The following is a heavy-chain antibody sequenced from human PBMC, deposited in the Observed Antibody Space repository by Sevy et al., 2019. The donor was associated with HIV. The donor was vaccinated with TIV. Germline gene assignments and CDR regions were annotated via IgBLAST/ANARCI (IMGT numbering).Heavy chain of an antibody. CDR3: ARGRGPLYYDSSGSLAYYFDY. D-gene: IGHD3-22*01. CDR1: GFTFSSYA. Sequence: GGSLRLSCAASGFTFSSYAMHWVRQAPGKGLEWVVVISYDGSNKYYADSVKGRFTISRDNSKNTLYLQMNSLRAEDTAVYYCARGRGPLYYDSSGSLAYYFDYWGQGTLVTVSS. V-gene: IGHV3-30-3*01. J-gene: IGHJ4*02. CDR2: ISYDGSNK.